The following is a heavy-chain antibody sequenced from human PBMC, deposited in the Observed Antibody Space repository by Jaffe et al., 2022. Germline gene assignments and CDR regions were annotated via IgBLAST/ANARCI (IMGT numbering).Heavy chain of an antibody. J-gene: IGHJ4*02. Sequence: QVQLVQSGAEVKKPGASVKVSCKASGYTFTSYYMHWVRQAPGQGLEWMGIINPSGGSTSYAQKFQGRVTMTRDTSTSTVYMELSSLRSEDTAVYYCARAQSGSYYEYYFDYWGQGTLVTVSS. D-gene: IGHD1-26*01. V-gene: IGHV1-46*01. CDR3: ARAQSGSYYEYYFDY. CDR1: GYTFTSYY. CDR2: INPSGGST.